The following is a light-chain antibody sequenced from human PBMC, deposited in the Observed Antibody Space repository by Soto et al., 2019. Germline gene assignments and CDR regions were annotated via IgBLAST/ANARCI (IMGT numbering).Light chain of an antibody. V-gene: IGLV2-11*01. J-gene: IGLJ3*02. Sequence: QSALTQPRSVSGSPGQSVTISCTGTSSDVGGYNYVSWYQQHPGKAPKLMIYDVSKRPSGVPDRFSVSKSGNTASLTISGLQAEDEADYYCISYIPSTTTHWVFCGRTQLTVL. CDR2: DVS. CDR3: ISYIPSTTTHWV. CDR1: SSDVGGYNY.